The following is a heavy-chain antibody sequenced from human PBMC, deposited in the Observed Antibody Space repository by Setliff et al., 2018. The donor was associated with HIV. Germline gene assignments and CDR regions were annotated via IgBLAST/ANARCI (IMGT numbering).Heavy chain of an antibody. CDR3: ARDKGIREAASLDY. J-gene: IGHJ4*02. V-gene: IGHV1-69*10. Sequence: ASVKVSCKASGGTFSDLRITWVRQAPGQGLEWMGEITPFVGITNYAQKFQGRVTISADESTATAYIELSSLTSQDTAVYYCARDKGIREAASLDYWGQGSLVTVS. CDR1: GGTFSDLR. D-gene: IGHD6-13*01. CDR2: ITPFVGIT.